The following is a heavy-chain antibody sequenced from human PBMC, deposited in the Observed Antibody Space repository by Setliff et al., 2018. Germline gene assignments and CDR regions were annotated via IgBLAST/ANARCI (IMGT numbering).Heavy chain of an antibody. J-gene: IGHJ4*02. V-gene: IGHV3-53*01. Sequence: PGGSLRLSCAASGFSVSSNYMSWVRQAPGKGLEWVSVIYSGDSGGSTYYADSVKGRFTISRDNSMNTLYLQMHGLRAEDTAIYYCVKDIVGYSSTWPKRDYFDCWGQGTLVTVSS. D-gene: IGHD6-13*01. CDR3: VKDIVGYSSTWPKRDYFDC. CDR1: GFSVSSNY. CDR2: IYSGDSGGST.